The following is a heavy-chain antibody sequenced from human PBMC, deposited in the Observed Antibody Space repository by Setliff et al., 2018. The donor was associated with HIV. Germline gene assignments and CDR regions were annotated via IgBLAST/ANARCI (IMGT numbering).Heavy chain of an antibody. D-gene: IGHD6-19*01. J-gene: IGHJ4*02. CDR1: GGTFSSYA. V-gene: IGHV1-69*06. CDR3: ARGPANGWSGH. Sequence: ASVKVSCKASGGTFSSYAINWVRQAPGQGLEWMGRIIFIFGTANYAQKFRGRVTITAEKSTSTAYMELSSLRSEDTAVYYCARGPANGWSGHWGQGTLVTVSS. CDR2: IIFIFGTA.